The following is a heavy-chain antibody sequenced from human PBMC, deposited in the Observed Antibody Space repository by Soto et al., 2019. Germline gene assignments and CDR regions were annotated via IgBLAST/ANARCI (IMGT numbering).Heavy chain of an antibody. CDR3: ARGGGNCVY. CDR1: GFTFNRDW. J-gene: IGHJ4*02. CDR2: IKQDGSEN. V-gene: IGHV3-7*01. D-gene: IGHD2-8*01. Sequence: GGSLRRSCEASGFTFNRDWMSWVRQAPGKGLEWVANIKQDGSENNYVDSVKGRFTISRDNAKNSLYLQMNSLRAEDTAVYYCARGGGNCVYWGQGTLVTVSS.